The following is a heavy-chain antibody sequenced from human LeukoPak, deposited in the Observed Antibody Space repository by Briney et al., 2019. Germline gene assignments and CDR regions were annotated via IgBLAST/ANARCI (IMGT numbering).Heavy chain of an antibody. V-gene: IGHV4-34*01. CDR2: INHSGST. CDR1: GGSFSGYY. Sequence: SETLSLTCAVYGGSFSGYYWSWIRQPPGKGLEWIGEINHSGSTNYNPSLKSRVNISVDTSKNQFSLKLSSVTAADTAVSYCARARTWYSSSWYLNYWGQGTLVTVSS. J-gene: IGHJ4*02. D-gene: IGHD6-13*01. CDR3: ARARTWYSSSWYLNY.